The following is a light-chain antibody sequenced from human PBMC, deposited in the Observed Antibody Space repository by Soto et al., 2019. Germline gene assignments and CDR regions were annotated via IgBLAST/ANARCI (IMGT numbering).Light chain of an antibody. CDR2: GVS. CDR1: QSVTNNQ. V-gene: IGKV3-20*01. Sequence: EIVLSHSPATLSFSPLERGTLXSKASQSVTNNQFAWFRQKPGQAPRLLIWGVSNRATGIPDRFSGSGSGTDFTLTISRLEPEDFVVFYCYQYGSTPPTFGQGTKVDI. J-gene: IGKJ1*01. CDR3: YQYGSTPPT.